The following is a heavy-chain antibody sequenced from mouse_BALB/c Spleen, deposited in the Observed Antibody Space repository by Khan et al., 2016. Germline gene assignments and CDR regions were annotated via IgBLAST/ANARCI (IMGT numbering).Heavy chain of an antibody. CDR3: ARQGLGHYFDY. Sequence: ELVESGGGLVQPGGSLKLSCATSGFTFSDYYMYWVRQTPEKRLEWVAYISNGGGSTYYPDTVKGRFTISRDNAKNTLYLQMSRLKSEDTAMYYCARQGLGHYFDYWGQGTTLTVSS. D-gene: IGHD4-1*01. CDR2: ISNGGGST. CDR1: GFTFSDYY. J-gene: IGHJ2*01. V-gene: IGHV5-12*02.